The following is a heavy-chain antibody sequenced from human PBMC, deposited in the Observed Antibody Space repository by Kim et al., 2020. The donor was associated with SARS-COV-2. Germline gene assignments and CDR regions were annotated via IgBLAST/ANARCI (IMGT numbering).Heavy chain of an antibody. D-gene: IGHD4-17*01. V-gene: IGHV3-30*04. Sequence: GGSLRLSCAASGFTFSSYAMHWVRQAPGKGLEWVAVISYDGSNKYYADSVKGRFTISRDNSKNTLYLQMNSLRAEDTAVYYCARVTVTAGWDFDYWGQGTLVTVSS. CDR2: ISYDGSNK. J-gene: IGHJ4*02. CDR3: ARVTVTAGWDFDY. CDR1: GFTFSSYA.